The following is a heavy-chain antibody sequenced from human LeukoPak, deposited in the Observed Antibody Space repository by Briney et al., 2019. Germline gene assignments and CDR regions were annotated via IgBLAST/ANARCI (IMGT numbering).Heavy chain of an antibody. J-gene: IGHJ4*02. CDR2: ISSSSSTI. D-gene: IGHD1-1*01. Sequence: GGSLRLSCAASGFTFSSYSMNWVRQAPGKGLEWVSYISSSSSTIYYADSVKGRFTISRDNAKNSLYLQMNSLRAEDTAVYYCARAAGVQLERRPPKPFDYWGQGTLVTVSS. CDR3: ARAAGVQLERRPPKPFDY. CDR1: GFTFSSYS. V-gene: IGHV3-48*01.